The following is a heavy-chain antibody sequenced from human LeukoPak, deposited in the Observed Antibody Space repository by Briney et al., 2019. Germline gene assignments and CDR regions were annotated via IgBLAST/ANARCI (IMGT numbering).Heavy chain of an antibody. J-gene: IGHJ6*03. D-gene: IGHD3-22*01. CDR1: GFTFSSYS. Sequence: PGGSLRLSCAASGFTFSSYSMNWVRQAPGKGLEWVSSISSSSSYIYYADSVKGRFTISRDNAKNSLYPQMNSLRAEDTAVYYCAGSYDSSGYYYGAYYYYYMDVWGKGTTVTVSS. V-gene: IGHV3-21*01. CDR2: ISSSSSYI. CDR3: AGSYDSSGYYYGAYYYYYMDV.